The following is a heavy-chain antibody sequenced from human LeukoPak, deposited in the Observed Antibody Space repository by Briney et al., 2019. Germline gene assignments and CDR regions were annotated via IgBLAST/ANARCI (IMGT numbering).Heavy chain of an antibody. CDR2: IYSGGST. CDR3: ARDRNIGGYYMDV. CDR1: GFTVSINY. J-gene: IGHJ6*03. D-gene: IGHD2/OR15-2a*01. V-gene: IGHV3-66*01. Sequence: GGSLRLSCAASGFTVSINYMSWVRQAPGKGLEWVSVIYSGGSTYYADSVKGRFTISRDNSKNTLYLQMNSLRAEDTAVYYCARDRNIGGYYMDVWGKGTTVTISS.